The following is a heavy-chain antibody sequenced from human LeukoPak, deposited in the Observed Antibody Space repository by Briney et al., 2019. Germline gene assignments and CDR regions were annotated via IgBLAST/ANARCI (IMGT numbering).Heavy chain of an antibody. CDR3: ARVHYDSSFGDYYYYYMDV. J-gene: IGHJ6*03. CDR2: MNPNSGNT. V-gene: IGHV1-8*01. CDR1: GYTFTSYD. D-gene: IGHD3-22*01. Sequence: EASVKVSCKASGYTFTSYDINWVRQATGQGLEWMGWMNPNSGNTGYAQKFQGRVTMTRNTSISTPYMELSSLRSEDTAVYYCARVHYDSSFGDYYYYYMDVWGKGTTVTVSS.